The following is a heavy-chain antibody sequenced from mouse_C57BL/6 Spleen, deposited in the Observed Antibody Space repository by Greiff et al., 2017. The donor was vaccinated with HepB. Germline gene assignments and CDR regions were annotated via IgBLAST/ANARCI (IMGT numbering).Heavy chain of an antibody. CDR2: ISYDGSN. J-gene: IGHJ2*01. Sequence: ESGPGLVKPSQSLSLTCSVTGYSITSGYYWNWIRQLPGNKLEWMGYISYDGSNNYNPSLKNRISITRDTSKNQFFLKLNSVTTEDTATYYCARGDYFDYWGQGTTLTVSS. CDR1: GYSITSGYY. V-gene: IGHV3-6*01. CDR3: ARGDYFDY.